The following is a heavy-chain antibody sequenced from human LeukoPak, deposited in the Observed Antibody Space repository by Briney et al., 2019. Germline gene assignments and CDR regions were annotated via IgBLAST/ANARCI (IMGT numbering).Heavy chain of an antibody. D-gene: IGHD2-15*01. CDR1: GFTFSSYA. V-gene: IGHV3-23*01. J-gene: IGHJ5*02. Sequence: GGSLRLPCAASGFTFSSYAMSWVRQAPGKGLEWVSAIGGGGNGFSTYYGDFMKGRFTISRDNSKNTLYLQMNSLRAEDTAVYYCARDLVRFGGWYDHWGQGTLVTVSS. CDR2: IGGGGNGFST. CDR3: ARDLVRFGGWYDH.